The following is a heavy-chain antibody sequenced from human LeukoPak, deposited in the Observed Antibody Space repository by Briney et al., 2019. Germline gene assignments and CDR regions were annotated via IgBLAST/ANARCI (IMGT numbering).Heavy chain of an antibody. CDR1: GFTFSSYT. J-gene: IGHJ4*02. V-gene: IGHV3-30*03. Sequence: GGSLRLSCAASGFTFSSYTMNWVRQAPGKGLEWVAVISYDGSNKYYADSVKGRFTISRDNSKNTLYLQMNSLKTEDTAMYYCTSIGRFGDLIKAPYFVSWGQGNLVTVS. CDR2: ISYDGSNK. CDR3: TSIGRFGDLIKAPYFVS. D-gene: IGHD3-10*01.